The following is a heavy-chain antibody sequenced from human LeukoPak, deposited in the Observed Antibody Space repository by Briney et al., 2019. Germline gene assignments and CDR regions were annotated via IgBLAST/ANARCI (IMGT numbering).Heavy chain of an antibody. CDR1: GGTFSIYA. CDR3: ANYYYYYLDV. J-gene: IGHJ6*03. V-gene: IGHV1-69*06. Sequence: ASVTVSCKASGGTFSIYAISWVRQAPGQGREGMGGIIPIFGTANYAQKLQGRVTITAEKSTSTAYMELSSLRSEDTAVYYCANYYYYYLDVWGKGTTVTVSS. CDR2: IIPIFGTA.